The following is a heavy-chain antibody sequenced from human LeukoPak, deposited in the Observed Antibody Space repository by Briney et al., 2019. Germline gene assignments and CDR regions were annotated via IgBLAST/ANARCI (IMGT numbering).Heavy chain of an antibody. D-gene: IGHD6-13*01. CDR3: ARDLSSSWSPGV. CDR2: IASDGSST. V-gene: IGHV3-74*01. CDR1: GFTFSSYW. Sequence: PGGSLRLSCAASGFTFSSYWMNWVRQAPGKGLVWVSRIASDGSSTTYADSVKGRFSISRDNSKNTIYLQMNSLRIEDTAMYYCARDLSSSWSPGVWGQGTMVSVSS. J-gene: IGHJ3*01.